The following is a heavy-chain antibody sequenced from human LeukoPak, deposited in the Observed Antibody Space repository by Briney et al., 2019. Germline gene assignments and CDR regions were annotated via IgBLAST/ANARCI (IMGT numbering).Heavy chain of an antibody. CDR1: GGSISSYY. Sequence: SETLSLTCTVSGGSISSYYWSWIRQPPGKGLEWIGYIYYSGSTNYNPSLKSRVTISVDTSKNQFSLKLSSVTAADTAVYYCARVGTGTTYAFDIWGQGKMVT. CDR2: IYYSGST. D-gene: IGHD1-1*01. V-gene: IGHV4-59*01. J-gene: IGHJ3*02. CDR3: ARVGTGTTYAFDI.